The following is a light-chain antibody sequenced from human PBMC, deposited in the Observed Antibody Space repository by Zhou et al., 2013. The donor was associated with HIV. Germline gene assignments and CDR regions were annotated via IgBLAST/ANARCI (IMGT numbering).Light chain of an antibody. CDR1: QSIGRW. CDR3: QRYDDNSPMYT. J-gene: IGKJ2*01. CDR2: KVS. Sequence: DIQMTQSPSTLSASVGDRVTISCRASQSIGRWLAWYQQKPGKIPKLLIYKVSDLESGVPSRFSGSGSGTEFTLTISSLQPDDFATYYCQRYDDNSPMYTFGQGTKLDIK. V-gene: IGKV1-5*03.